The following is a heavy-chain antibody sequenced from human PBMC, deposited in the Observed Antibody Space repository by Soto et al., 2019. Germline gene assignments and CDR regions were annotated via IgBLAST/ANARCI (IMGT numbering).Heavy chain of an antibody. J-gene: IGHJ4*02. CDR2: IIPIFGTA. CDR1: GGTFSSYA. Sequence: SVKVSCKASGGTFSSYAISWVRQAPGQWLEWMGGIIPIFGTANYAQKFQGRVTITADKSTSTAYMELSSLRSEDTAVYYCARASAHYDILTGLNYWGQGTLVRVSS. CDR3: ARASAHYDILTGLNY. V-gene: IGHV1-69*06. D-gene: IGHD3-9*01.